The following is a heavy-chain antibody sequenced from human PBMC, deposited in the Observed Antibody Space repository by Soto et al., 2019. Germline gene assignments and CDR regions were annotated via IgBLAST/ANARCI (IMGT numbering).Heavy chain of an antibody. V-gene: IGHV4-59*01. CDR2: IYDSGST. CDR3: AKDCPWFDP. J-gene: IGHJ5*02. CDR1: GGSISNYY. Sequence: PSETLSLTCTVSGGSISNYYWSWVRQPPGKGLEWIGYIYDSGSTNYNPSLKSRVTISVDTSKDQFSLRLTSVTAADTAVYYCAKDCPWFDPWGQGTLVTVS.